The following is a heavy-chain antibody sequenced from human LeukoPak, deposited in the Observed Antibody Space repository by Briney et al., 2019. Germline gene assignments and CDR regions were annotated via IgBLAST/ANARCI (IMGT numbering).Heavy chain of an antibody. J-gene: IGHJ3*02. CDR1: GFTFGDYA. CDR2: IRSKAYGGTT. CDR3: TRRYNYDSSGYYYVRDAFDI. D-gene: IGHD3-22*01. V-gene: IGHV3-49*04. Sequence: GGSLRLSCTASGFTFGDYAMSWVRQAPGKGLEWVGFIRSKAYGGTTEYAASVKGRFTISRDDSRSIAYLQMNSLKTEDTAVYYCTRRYNYDSSGYYYVRDAFDIWGQGTMVTVSS.